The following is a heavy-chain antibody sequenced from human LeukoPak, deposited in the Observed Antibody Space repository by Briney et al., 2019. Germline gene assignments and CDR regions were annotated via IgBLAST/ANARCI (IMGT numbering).Heavy chain of an antibody. CDR3: ARGGSSWNDRLDPDY. CDR1: GYTFTSYY. V-gene: IGHV1-46*01. D-gene: IGHD1-1*01. J-gene: IGHJ4*02. Sequence: ASVKVSCKASGYTFTSYYMHWVRQAPGQGLEWMGIINPSGGSTSYAQKFQDRVTMTRDTSTSTVYMELSSLRSEDTAVYYCARGGSSWNDRLDPDYWGQRTLVTVSS. CDR2: INPSGGST.